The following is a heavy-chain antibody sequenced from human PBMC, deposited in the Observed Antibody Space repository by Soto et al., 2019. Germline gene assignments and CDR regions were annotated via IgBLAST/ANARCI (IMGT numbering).Heavy chain of an antibody. V-gene: IGHV1-3*01. Sequence: ASVKVSCKASGYTFTSYAMHWVRQAPGQRLEWMGWINAGNGNTKYSRKFQGRVTITRDTSASTAYMELSSLRSEDTAVYYFARELEDCSSTSCYSWFDPWGQGTLVTVSS. CDR3: ARELEDCSSTSCYSWFDP. D-gene: IGHD2-2*02. J-gene: IGHJ5*02. CDR1: GYTFTSYA. CDR2: INAGNGNT.